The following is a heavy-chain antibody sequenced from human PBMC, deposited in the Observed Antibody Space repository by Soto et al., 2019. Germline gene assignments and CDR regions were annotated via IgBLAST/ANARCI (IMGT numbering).Heavy chain of an antibody. CDR1: GFTFSSYA. D-gene: IGHD2-15*01. Sequence: PGGSLRLSCAASGFTFSSYAMSWVRQAPGKGLEWVSTISGGGDNTYYADSVRGRFTISRDNSKNTLYLQMNSLRAEYTAVYYCAKETLGYCSSGSCRIDYWGQGTPVTVSS. CDR2: ISGGGDNT. V-gene: IGHV3-23*01. J-gene: IGHJ4*02. CDR3: AKETLGYCSSGSCRIDY.